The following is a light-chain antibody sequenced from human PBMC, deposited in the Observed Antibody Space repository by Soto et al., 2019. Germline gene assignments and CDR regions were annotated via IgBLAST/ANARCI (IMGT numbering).Light chain of an antibody. CDR1: QSITSG. Sequence: GDRVTITCRASQSITSGLAWYQQKPGKAPKLLIYDASSLQSGVPSRFSGSGSGTEFTLTITSLQPDDCATYYCQQYDTYWTFGQGTKVEIK. V-gene: IGKV1-5*01. CDR3: QQYDTYWT. CDR2: DAS. J-gene: IGKJ1*01.